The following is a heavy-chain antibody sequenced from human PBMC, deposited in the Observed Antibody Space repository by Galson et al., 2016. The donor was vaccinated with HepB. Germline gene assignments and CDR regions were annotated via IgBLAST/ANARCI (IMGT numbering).Heavy chain of an antibody. CDR3: ARAAIVPGSGTYSTFDY. J-gene: IGHJ4*02. Sequence: SLRLSCAATGFTFSNYAMHWVRQAPGKGLAWVAFLSYDGSYKYYADSVKGRFTISRDNSKNTLYLQMTSLSSEDTALYYCARAAIVPGSGTYSTFDYWGQGTLVTVSS. D-gene: IGHD3-10*01. CDR1: GFTFSNYA. CDR2: LSYDGSYK. V-gene: IGHV3-30-3*01.